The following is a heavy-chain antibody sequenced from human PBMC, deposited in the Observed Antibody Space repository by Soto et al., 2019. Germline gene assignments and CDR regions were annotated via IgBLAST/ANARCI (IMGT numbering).Heavy chain of an antibody. CDR3: ARDIVVVPAASPYSFDY. CDR1: GYTFTSYG. D-gene: IGHD2-2*01. CDR2: ISAYNGNT. Sequence: ASVKVSCKASGYTFTSYGISWVRQAPGQGLEWMGWISAYNGNTNYAQKLQGRVTMTTDTSTSTAYMELRSLRSDDTAVYYCARDIVVVPAASPYSFDYWGQGTLVTVS. V-gene: IGHV1-18*01. J-gene: IGHJ4*02.